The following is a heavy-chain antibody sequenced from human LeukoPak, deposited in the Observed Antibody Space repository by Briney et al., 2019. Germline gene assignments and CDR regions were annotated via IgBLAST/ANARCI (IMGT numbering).Heavy chain of an antibody. D-gene: IGHD3-22*01. J-gene: IGHJ4*02. CDR2: ITSGGGFE. Sequence: GGSLRLPCVGAGFPFSDFHMSWIRQAPGKGLEWVSYITSGGGFEYYADSVKGRFSISRDDSKNSVFLQMNSLRVEDTAVYYCARVRPGSSGSYYRTSWGQGTLVTVSS. CDR3: ARVRPGSSGSYYRTS. CDR1: GFPFSDFH. V-gene: IGHV3-11*04.